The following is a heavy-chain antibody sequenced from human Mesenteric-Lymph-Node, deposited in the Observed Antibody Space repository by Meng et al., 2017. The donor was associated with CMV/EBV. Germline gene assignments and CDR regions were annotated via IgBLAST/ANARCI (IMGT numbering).Heavy chain of an antibody. CDR3: ARGGHIVVVPAANLPLYYYYYGMDV. CDR1: GYTFTGYY. D-gene: IGHD2-2*01. CDR2: INPNSGGT. J-gene: IGHJ6*02. Sequence: ASVKVSCKASGYTFTGYYMHWVRQAPGQGLEWMGWINPNSGGTNYAQKFQGRVTMTRDTSISTAYMELSRLRSDDTAVYYCARGGHIVVVPAANLPLYYYYYGMDVWGQGTTVTVSS. V-gene: IGHV1-2*02.